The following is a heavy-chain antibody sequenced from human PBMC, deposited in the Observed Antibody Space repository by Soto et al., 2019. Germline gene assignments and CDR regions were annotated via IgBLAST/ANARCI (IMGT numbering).Heavy chain of an antibody. CDR2: ISYDGSNK. CDR1: GFTFSSYA. D-gene: IGHD3-3*01. CDR3: ARHKRDLRFLEWSYYFDY. Sequence: QVQLVESGGGVVQPGRSLRLSCAASGFTFSSYAIHWVRHAPGKGLEWVALISYDGSNKYYADSVKGRFTISRDNSKNTLYLQMNSLRAEDTAVYYCARHKRDLRFLEWSYYFDYWGQGTLVTVSS. V-gene: IGHV3-30-3*01. J-gene: IGHJ4*02.